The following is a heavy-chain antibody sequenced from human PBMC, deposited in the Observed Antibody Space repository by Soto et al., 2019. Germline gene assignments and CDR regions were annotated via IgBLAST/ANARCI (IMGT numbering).Heavy chain of an antibody. J-gene: IGHJ3*02. CDR2: ISAYNGNT. Sequence: ASVKVSCKASGYTFTSYYMHWVRQAPGQGLEWMGWISAYNGNTNYAQKLQGRVTMTTDTSTSTAYMELRSLRSDDTAVYYCARVSTMVRGVIAPDAFDIWGQGTMVTVSS. V-gene: IGHV1-18*04. CDR3: ARVSTMVRGVIAPDAFDI. D-gene: IGHD3-10*01. CDR1: GYTFTSYY.